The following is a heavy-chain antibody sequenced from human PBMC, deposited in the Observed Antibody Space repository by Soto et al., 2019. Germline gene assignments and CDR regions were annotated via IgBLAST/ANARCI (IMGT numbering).Heavy chain of an antibody. CDR3: ARGLQDWWGYYYYYMDV. J-gene: IGHJ6*03. Sequence: SETLSLTCAVYGGSFSGYYWSWIRQPPGKGLEWIGEINHSGSTNYNPSLKSRVTISVDTSKNQFSLKLSSVTAADTAVYYCARGLQDWWGYYYYYMDVWGKGTTVTVS. V-gene: IGHV4-34*01. CDR2: INHSGST. D-gene: IGHD2-8*02. CDR1: GGSFSGYY.